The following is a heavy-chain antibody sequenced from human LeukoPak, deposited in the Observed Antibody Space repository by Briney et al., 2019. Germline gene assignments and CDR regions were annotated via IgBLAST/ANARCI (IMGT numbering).Heavy chain of an antibody. Sequence: ASVKVSCKASGYTFTSYGISWVRQAPGQGLEWMGRISGYNGNTNYAQELQGRVTMTTDTSTSTAYMNLRSLRSDDTAVYYCARAPRHCSSTSCYVDYYYYGMDVWGQGTSVTVSS. D-gene: IGHD2-2*01. J-gene: IGHJ6*02. CDR2: ISGYNGNT. CDR3: ARAPRHCSSTSCYVDYYYYGMDV. V-gene: IGHV1-18*01. CDR1: GYTFTSYG.